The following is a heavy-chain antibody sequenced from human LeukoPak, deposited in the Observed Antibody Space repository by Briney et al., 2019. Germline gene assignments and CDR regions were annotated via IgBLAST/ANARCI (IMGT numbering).Heavy chain of an antibody. CDR2: ISRGSDHI. CDR1: GFTFSSYA. Sequence: GSLRLSCAASGFTFSSYAMNWVRQAPGKGLEWVSSISRGSDHIFYADSMKGRFTISRDNAKNSLYLQMNSLGAEDTAVYYCARDRGDGYNLFDYWGQGTLVTVSS. D-gene: IGHD5-24*01. J-gene: IGHJ4*02. CDR3: ARDRGDGYNLFDY. V-gene: IGHV3-21*01.